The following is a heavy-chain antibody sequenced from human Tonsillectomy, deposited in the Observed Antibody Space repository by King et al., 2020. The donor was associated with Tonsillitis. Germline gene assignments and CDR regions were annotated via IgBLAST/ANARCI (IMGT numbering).Heavy chain of an antibody. J-gene: IGHJ6*02. CDR2: ISWNSGSI. CDR1: GFTFDDYA. V-gene: IGHV3-9*01. D-gene: IGHD3-3*01. Sequence: VQLVESGGGLVQPGRSLRLSCAASGFTFDDYAMHWVRQAPGKGLEWVSGISWNSGSIGYADSVKGRFTISSDNAKIPLYLQMNSLRPEVTALYYCAKDIFGATYHYNAMDVWGQGTTVTVSS. CDR3: AKDIFGATYHYNAMDV.